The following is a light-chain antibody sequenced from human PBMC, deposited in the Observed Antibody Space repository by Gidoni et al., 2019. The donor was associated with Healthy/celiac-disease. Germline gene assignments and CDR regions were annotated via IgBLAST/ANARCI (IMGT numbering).Light chain of an antibody. CDR1: QSVLYSSNNKNY. V-gene: IGKV4-1*01. J-gene: IGKJ1*01. Sequence: DLVLTQSPDSLAMSLGQRATLNCKSSQSVLYSSNNKNYLAWYQRKPGQPPKLLIYWASTRESGVPDRFSGSGSGTDFTLTISSLQAEDVAVYYCQQYYSTLGTFGQGTKVEIK. CDR2: WAS. CDR3: QQYYSTLGT.